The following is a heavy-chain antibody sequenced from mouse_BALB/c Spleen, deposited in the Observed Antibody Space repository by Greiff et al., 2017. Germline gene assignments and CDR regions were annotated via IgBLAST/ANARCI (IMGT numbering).Heavy chain of an antibody. D-gene: IGHD2-1*01. CDR3: TRSGYGNNY. Sequence: QVQLQQPGAELVMPGASVKMSCKASGYTFTDYWMHWVKQRPGQGLEWIGAIDTSDSYTSYNQKFKGKATLTVDESSSTAYMQLSSLTSEDSAVYYCTRSGYGNNYWGQGTTLTVSS. CDR2: IDTSDSYT. J-gene: IGHJ2*01. V-gene: IGHV1-69*01. CDR1: GYTFTDYW.